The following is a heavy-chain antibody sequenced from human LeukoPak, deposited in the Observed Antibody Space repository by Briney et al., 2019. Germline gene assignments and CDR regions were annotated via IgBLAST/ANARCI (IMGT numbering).Heavy chain of an antibody. J-gene: IGHJ3*02. CDR2: IYPPDSQT. Sequence: PGESLKISCEGSGYNFVSYWTGWVRPVSGIGLEWRGIIYPPDSQTRYSPSFQGQVTMSVDKSSSTAYLQWSSLKASDSAMYYCARLYMGSWGDTFDIWGQGTMVTVSS. CDR3: ARLYMGSWGDTFDI. V-gene: IGHV5-51*01. CDR1: GYNFVSYW. D-gene: IGHD3-16*01.